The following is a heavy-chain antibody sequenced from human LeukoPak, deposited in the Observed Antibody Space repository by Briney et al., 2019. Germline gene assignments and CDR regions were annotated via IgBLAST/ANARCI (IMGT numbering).Heavy chain of an antibody. Sequence: PSETLSLTCTVSGASISSDYWSWIRQPAGKGLEWIGRVYPTGSTNFSPSLKNRVTMSIDTSKNQFSLNLSSVTAADTAVYYCARLGGTNWYNWFDPCGQGHLVTVSS. CDR1: GASISSDY. CDR3: ARLGGTNWYNWFDP. D-gene: IGHD1-1*01. J-gene: IGHJ5*02. V-gene: IGHV4-4*07. CDR2: VYPTGST.